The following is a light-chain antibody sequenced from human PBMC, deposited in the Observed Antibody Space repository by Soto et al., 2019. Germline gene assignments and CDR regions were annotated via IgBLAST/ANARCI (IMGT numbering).Light chain of an antibody. Sequence: QSVRTRPASVLGSPGQSITFSSPGTSSVVGGYDFVSWYQQYPGRAPKLMIYDVSNRPSGVSNRFYGSKSGNTASLTISGLQAEDEADYYCNSYSSSATYVFGTGTKVTVL. J-gene: IGLJ1*01. CDR3: NSYSSSATYV. CDR1: SSVVGGYDF. CDR2: DVS. V-gene: IGLV2-14*03.